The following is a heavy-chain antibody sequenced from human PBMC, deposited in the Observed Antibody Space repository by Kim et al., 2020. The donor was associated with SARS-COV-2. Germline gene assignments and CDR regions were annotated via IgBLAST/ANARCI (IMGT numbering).Heavy chain of an antibody. CDR1: GGSIVRGGHC. D-gene: IGHD2-15*01. CDR3: ARDSLRAPAGLRIYTGIDG. V-gene: IGHV4-31*03. Sequence: SETLSLTCTVSGGSIVRGGHCWTWIRQRPGKGLEWIGCISYGGATYYNPSLKSRATFSVDTSKNQFSLTSKNQFSLTFTSVTAADTAIYYCARDSLRAPAGLRIYTGIDGWGQGTTVTVSS. CDR2: ISYGGAT. J-gene: IGHJ6*02.